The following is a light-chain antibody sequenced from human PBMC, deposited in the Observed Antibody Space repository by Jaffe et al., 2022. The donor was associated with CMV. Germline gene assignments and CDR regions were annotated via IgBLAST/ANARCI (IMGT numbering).Light chain of an antibody. CDR2: LGS. Sequence: EIVMTQSPLSLPVTPGEPASISCRSSRSLLHRNGNNYLDWYVQKPGKSPQLLIYLGSNRASGVPDRFGGSGSGTDFTLKISRVEAEDVGIYYCMQALQTPLTFGGGTKVEIK. V-gene: IGKV2-28*01. J-gene: IGKJ4*01. CDR1: RSLLHRNGNNY. CDR3: MQALQTPLT.